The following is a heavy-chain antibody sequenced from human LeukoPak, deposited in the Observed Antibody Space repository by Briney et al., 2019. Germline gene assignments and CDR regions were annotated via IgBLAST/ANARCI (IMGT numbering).Heavy chain of an antibody. CDR1: GYTFTSYD. CDR3: ARGSSSWYNYYYYYGMDV. D-gene: IGHD6-13*01. V-gene: IGHV1-8*01. Sequence: ASVKVSCKASGYTFTSYDINWVRQATGQGLEWMGWMNPNSGNTGYAQKFQGRVTMTRNTSISTAYMELSSLRSDDTAVYYCARGSSSWYNYYYYYGMDVWGQGTTVTVSS. CDR2: MNPNSGNT. J-gene: IGHJ6*02.